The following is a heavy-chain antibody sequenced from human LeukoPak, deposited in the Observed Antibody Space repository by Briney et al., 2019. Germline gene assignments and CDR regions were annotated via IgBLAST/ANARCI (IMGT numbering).Heavy chain of an antibody. J-gene: IGHJ5*02. Sequence: SGGPLRLSCAASGGPISIYYWSWIRQPAGKGLEWIGRIYTSGSTNYNPSLKSRVTMSVVTSKNQFSLKPSSVTAADTAVYYCARDREIGWELLRENWFDPWGQGTLVTVSS. D-gene: IGHD1-26*01. CDR2: IYTSGST. CDR1: GGPISIYY. V-gene: IGHV4-4*07. CDR3: ARDREIGWELLRENWFDP.